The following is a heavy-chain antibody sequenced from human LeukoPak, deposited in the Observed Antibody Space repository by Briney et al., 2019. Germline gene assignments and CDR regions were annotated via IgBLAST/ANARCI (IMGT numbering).Heavy chain of an antibody. CDR3: VRVGWGVFYFDY. V-gene: IGHV3-72*01. Sequence: GGSLRLSCAASGFTLSDHHMDWVRQAPGKGLEWVARTRNKANGFTTEYSASVRGRFTISRDDSKNSLYLQMNSLKTEDTAVFYCVRVGWGVFYFDYWGQGTLVTVSS. CDR2: TRNKANGFTT. J-gene: IGHJ4*02. CDR1: GFTLSDHH. D-gene: IGHD3-10*01.